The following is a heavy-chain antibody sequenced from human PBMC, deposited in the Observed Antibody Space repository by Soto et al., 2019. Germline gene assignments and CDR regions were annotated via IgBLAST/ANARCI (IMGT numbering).Heavy chain of an antibody. V-gene: IGHV4-4*07. CDR1: GGSISSYY. Sequence: SETLSLTCTVSGGSISSYYWTRIRQPSGKGLEWIGRIYTSGSTNYNPSLKSRVTMSVDTSKNQFSLKLSSVTAADTAVYYCARDLKFGQADYWGQGSQVTVSS. CDR2: IYTSGST. J-gene: IGHJ4*02. D-gene: IGHD3-10*01. CDR3: ARDLKFGQADY.